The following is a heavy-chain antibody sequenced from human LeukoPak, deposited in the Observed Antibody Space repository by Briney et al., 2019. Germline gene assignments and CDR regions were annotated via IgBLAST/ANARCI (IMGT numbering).Heavy chain of an antibody. CDR1: GGTFSSYA. V-gene: IGHV1-69*04. CDR3: ARVPGAGYSSSWYGDY. Sequence: SVKVSCKASGGTFSSYAISWVRQAPGQGLEWMGRIIPILGIANYAQKFQGRVTITADKSTSTAYVELSSLRSEDTAVYYCARVPGAGYSSSWYGDYWGQGTLVTVSS. J-gene: IGHJ4*02. CDR2: IIPILGIA. D-gene: IGHD6-13*01.